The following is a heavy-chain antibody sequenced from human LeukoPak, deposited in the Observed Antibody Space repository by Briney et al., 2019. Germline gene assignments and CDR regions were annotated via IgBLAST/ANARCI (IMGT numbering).Heavy chain of an antibody. D-gene: IGHD3-10*01. CDR1: GGSISSGDYY. V-gene: IGHV4-30-4*01. J-gene: IGHJ3*02. CDR3: ARLLWPDAFDI. Sequence: SETLSLTCTVSGGSISSGDYYWSWLRQPPGKGLEWIGYIYYSGSTYYNPSLKSRVTISVDTSKNQFSLKLSSVTAADTAVYYCARLLWPDAFDIWGQGTMVTVSS. CDR2: IYYSGST.